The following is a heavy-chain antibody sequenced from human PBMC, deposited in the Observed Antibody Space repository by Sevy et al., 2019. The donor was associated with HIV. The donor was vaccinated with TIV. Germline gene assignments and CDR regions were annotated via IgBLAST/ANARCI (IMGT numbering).Heavy chain of an antibody. CDR1: GFTFSNYA. CDR2: ISGSGDST. CDR3: AKDRDSSSWYGGDFFDY. Sequence: GGSLRLSCAASGFTFSNYAMTWVRQAPGKGLEWVSSISGSGDSTYYADSVKGRFTISRDNSKNTRYLQMNSLRAEDTAVYYCAKDRDSSSWYGGDFFDYWGQGTLVTVSS. V-gene: IGHV3-23*01. D-gene: IGHD6-13*01. J-gene: IGHJ4*02.